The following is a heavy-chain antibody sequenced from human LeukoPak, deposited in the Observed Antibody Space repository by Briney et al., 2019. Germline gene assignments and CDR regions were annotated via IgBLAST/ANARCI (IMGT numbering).Heavy chain of an antibody. J-gene: IGHJ6*03. CDR2: IYTSGST. CDR3: ARDTPGYCSSTSCLANPYYYYYMDV. V-gene: IGHV4-61*02. CDR1: GGSISSGSYY. D-gene: IGHD2-2*01. Sequence: PPETLSLTCSVSGGSISSGSYYWSWIRQPAGKGLEWIGRIYTSGSTNYNPSLKSRVTISVDTSKNQFSLKLSSVTAADTAVYYYARDTPGYCSSTSCLANPYYYYYMDVWAKGPRSPSP.